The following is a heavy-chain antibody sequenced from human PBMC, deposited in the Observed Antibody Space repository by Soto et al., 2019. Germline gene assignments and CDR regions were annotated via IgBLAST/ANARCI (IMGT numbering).Heavy chain of an antibody. D-gene: IGHD3-16*01. Sequence: QLQLQESGPGLVKPSETLSLTCSVSGGSIDSSNFYWAWVRQPPGEGLEWIGSTYYRANTYYNSSLKSRVTISEDTSKNRFSLRLHSVTAADTAVYYCARHGARAPIDDWGQGTLVTVSS. J-gene: IGHJ4*02. CDR3: ARHGARAPIDD. V-gene: IGHV4-39*01. CDR1: GGSIDSSNFY. CDR2: TYYRANT.